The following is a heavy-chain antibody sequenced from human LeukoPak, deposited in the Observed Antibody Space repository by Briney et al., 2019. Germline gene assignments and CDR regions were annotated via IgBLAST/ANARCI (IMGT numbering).Heavy chain of an antibody. D-gene: IGHD5-12*01. CDR1: GFTFSDYA. V-gene: IGHV3-23*01. Sequence: GGSLRLSCAASGFTFSDYAMSWVRQAPGKGLEWVSTIFKTGDTAHYADIVRGRFTISRDNSKNTLSLQMNSLRAEDTALYYCAKDKAPLYSGYDWDLDFWGQGTLVTVSS. J-gene: IGHJ4*02. CDR3: AKDKAPLYSGYDWDLDF. CDR2: IFKTGDTA.